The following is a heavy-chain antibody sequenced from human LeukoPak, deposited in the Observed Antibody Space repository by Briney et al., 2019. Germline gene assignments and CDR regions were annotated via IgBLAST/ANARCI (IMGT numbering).Heavy chain of an antibody. Sequence: GGSLRLSCAASGFTFSSYGMHWVRQAPGKGLEWVAVISYDGSNKYYADSVKGRFTISRDNSKNTLYLQMNSLRAEDTAVYYCAKGPGGLLFLEWPPFFDYWGQEPLFTVSS. CDR3: AKGPGGLLFLEWPPFFDY. V-gene: IGHV3-30*18. CDR1: GFTFSSYG. J-gene: IGHJ4*02. CDR2: ISYDGSNK. D-gene: IGHD3-3*01.